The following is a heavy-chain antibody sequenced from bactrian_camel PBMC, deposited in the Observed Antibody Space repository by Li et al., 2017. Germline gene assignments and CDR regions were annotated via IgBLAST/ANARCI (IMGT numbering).Heavy chain of an antibody. CDR3: AAGRVPETRCSPSVVAGAGHNY. CDR1: KLTYSSNC. Sequence: HVQLVESGGGSVQAGGSLALSCVAAKLTYSSNCMGWFRQAPGKAREGIAGIRRNGDAYYADSVKGRFFISRDNAKKTVYLHLNSLKPEDTAVYVCAAGRVPETRCSPSVVAGAGHNYWGQGTQVTVS. J-gene: IGHJ4*01. V-gene: IGHV3S55*01. CDR2: IRRNGDA. D-gene: IGHD6*01.